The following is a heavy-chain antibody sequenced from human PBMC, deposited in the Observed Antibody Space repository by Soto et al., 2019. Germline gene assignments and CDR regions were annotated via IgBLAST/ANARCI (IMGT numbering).Heavy chain of an antibody. V-gene: IGHV3-23*01. CDR3: ARDYYDASGSSDDIHLDY. J-gene: IGHJ4*02. Sequence: GGSLRLSCAASGFTFGRYAMTWVRQSPGNGLEWVSTVTQSGGEKFYGDSVRGRFTISRDNSQNTLYLQMSSLTADDTAVYHCARDYYDASGSSDDIHLDYWGQGILVTVSS. CDR2: VTQSGGEK. CDR1: GFTFGRYA. D-gene: IGHD3-10*01.